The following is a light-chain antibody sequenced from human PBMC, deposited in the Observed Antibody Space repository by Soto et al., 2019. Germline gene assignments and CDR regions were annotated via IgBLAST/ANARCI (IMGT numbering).Light chain of an antibody. J-gene: IGKJ1*01. CDR1: QRIGTY. V-gene: IGKV1-39*01. Sequence: DSQMAQSPSSLSASVGDRVTVTCRASQRIGTYVNWYQQKPGKAPKLLIYAATNLEDGVPSRFSGSGYGTDFSLSVSNLQPEDFATYYRQQSYSIPVWTFGQETKV. CDR2: AAT. CDR3: QQSYSIPVWT.